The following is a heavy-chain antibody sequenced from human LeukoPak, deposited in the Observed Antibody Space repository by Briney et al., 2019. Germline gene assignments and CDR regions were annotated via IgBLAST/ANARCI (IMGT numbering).Heavy chain of an antibody. CDR2: IYYGGST. CDR1: GGSISGSF. CDR3: ARHINSGFDY. D-gene: IGHD6-19*01. V-gene: IGHV4-59*08. J-gene: IGHJ4*02. Sequence: SETLSLTCTVSGGSISGSFWSWIRQPPGKGLEWIGYIYYGGSTNYHPSLKSQLTISVDTSKNQLSLQLSSVTAADSAVYYCARHINSGFDYWGQGTLVTVSS.